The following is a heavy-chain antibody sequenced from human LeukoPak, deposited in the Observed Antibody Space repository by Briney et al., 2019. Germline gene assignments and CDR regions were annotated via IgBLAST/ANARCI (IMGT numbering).Heavy chain of an antibody. CDR2: ITNKPNGYST. D-gene: IGHD3-10*01. CDR3: ARSTRGSLDY. J-gene: IGHJ4*02. Sequence: GGSLRLSCAASGFTFSDHYMDWVRQAPGKRLEWVGRITNKPNGYSTDYAASVKGRFTISRDDSENSVYLQMNSLKTDDTAMYYCARSTRGSLDYWGQGTLVTVSS. CDR1: GFTFSDHY. V-gene: IGHV3-72*01.